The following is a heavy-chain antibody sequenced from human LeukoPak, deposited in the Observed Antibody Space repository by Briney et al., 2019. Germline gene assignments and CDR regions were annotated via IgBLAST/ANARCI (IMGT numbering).Heavy chain of an antibody. CDR1: GYTFTSNY. CDR3: ARDQEGFDY. V-gene: IGHV1-46*01. J-gene: IGHJ4*02. Sequence: ASVKVSCKASGYTFTSNYIHWVRQAPGQGLEWMGMIYPRGGSTSYAQKFQGRVTVTRDTSTSTVHMELSGLRSEDTAVYYCARDQEGFDYWGQGTLVTVSS. CDR2: IYPRGGST.